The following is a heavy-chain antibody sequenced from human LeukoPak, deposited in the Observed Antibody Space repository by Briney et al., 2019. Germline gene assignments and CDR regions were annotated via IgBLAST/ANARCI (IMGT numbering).Heavy chain of an antibody. CDR1: GFTFSSYT. Sequence: GGSLRLSCAASGFTFSSYTMNWVRQAPGKGLEWVSYISSSSGTIYYADSVKGRFTISRGNAKNSLYLQMNSLRAEDTAVYYCAKDSAYSSSWYNWFDPWGQGTLVTVSS. CDR3: AKDSAYSSSWYNWFDP. D-gene: IGHD6-13*01. J-gene: IGHJ5*02. V-gene: IGHV3-48*01. CDR2: ISSSSGTI.